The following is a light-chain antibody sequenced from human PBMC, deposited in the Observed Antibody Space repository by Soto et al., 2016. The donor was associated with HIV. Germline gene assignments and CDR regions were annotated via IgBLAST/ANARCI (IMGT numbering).Light chain of an antibody. CDR2: DQN. Sequence: SYVLTQPPSVSVAPGETASITCGGNNIGSKAVHWYQRRPGQAPVLVVYDQNDRPSGIPERFSASNSRNTATLTISRVEAEDGADYYCQVWDSSSDHVVFAGGTKLTVL. J-gene: IGLJ2*01. CDR3: QVWDSSSDHVV. V-gene: IGLV3-21*02. CDR1: NIGSKA.